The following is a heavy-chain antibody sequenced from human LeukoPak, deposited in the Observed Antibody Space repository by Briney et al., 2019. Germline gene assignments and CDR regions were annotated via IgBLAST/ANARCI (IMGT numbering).Heavy chain of an antibody. Sequence: GGSLRLSCAASGFAFSNAWMSWVRQAPGKGLEWVANIKQDGSEKFYVDSVKGRFTISRDNDKNSLCLQMNSLRAEDTAVYYCARAVGATHFDYWGQGILVTVSS. CDR2: IKQDGSEK. J-gene: IGHJ4*02. CDR3: ARAVGATHFDY. V-gene: IGHV3-7*04. D-gene: IGHD1-26*01. CDR1: GFAFSNAW.